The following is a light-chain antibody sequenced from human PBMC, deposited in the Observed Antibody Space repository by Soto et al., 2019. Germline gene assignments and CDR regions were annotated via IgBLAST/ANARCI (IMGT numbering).Light chain of an antibody. J-gene: IGLJ1*01. CDR1: SSDVGGYIY. CDR3: SSYTSSRTRV. Sequence: QSALTQPASVSGSPGQSITISCTGTSSDVGGYIYVSWYQQHPGKAPKLMIYDVSNRPSGVSNRFSGSKSGNTASLTISGLQAEDEAAYYCSSYTSSRTRVFGTGTKLTVL. V-gene: IGLV2-14*01. CDR2: DVS.